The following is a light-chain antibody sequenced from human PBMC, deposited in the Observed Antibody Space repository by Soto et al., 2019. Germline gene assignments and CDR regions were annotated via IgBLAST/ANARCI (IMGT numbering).Light chain of an antibody. V-gene: IGLV2-8*01. CDR1: SSDVGGYNY. CDR3: SSYAGSNNFDVV. J-gene: IGLJ2*01. Sequence: QSVLTQPPSASGSPGQSVTISCTGTSSDVGGYNYVSWYQQHPGKAPKLMIYEVSKRPSGVPDRFSGSKSGKTASLTVSGLQAEDEADYYCSSYAGSNNFDVVFGGGTKVTVL. CDR2: EVS.